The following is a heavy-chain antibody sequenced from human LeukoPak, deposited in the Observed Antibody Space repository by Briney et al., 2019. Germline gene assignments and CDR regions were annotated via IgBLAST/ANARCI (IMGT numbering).Heavy chain of an antibody. Sequence: GASVKVSCKASGYTFTGYYMHWVRQAPGQGLEWMGWINPNSGGTNYAQKLQGRVTMTRDTSISTAYMELSRLRSDDTAVYYCATRPFDDYGGNRFDYWGQGTLVTVSS. CDR3: ATRPFDDYGGNRFDY. D-gene: IGHD4-23*01. CDR1: GYTFTGYY. J-gene: IGHJ4*02. V-gene: IGHV1-2*02. CDR2: INPNSGGT.